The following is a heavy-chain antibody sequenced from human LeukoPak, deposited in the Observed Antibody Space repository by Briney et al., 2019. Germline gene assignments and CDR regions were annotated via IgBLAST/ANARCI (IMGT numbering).Heavy chain of an antibody. CDR1: GGTFSSYA. D-gene: IGHD4-17*01. Sequence: SVKVSCKASGGTFSSYAISWVRQAPGQGLEWMGGIIPIFGTANYAQKFQGRVTITADESTSTAYMELSSLRSEDTAAYYCARGTTVTTKFDYWGQGTLVTVSS. J-gene: IGHJ4*02. CDR3: ARGTTVTTKFDY. V-gene: IGHV1-69*13. CDR2: IIPIFGTA.